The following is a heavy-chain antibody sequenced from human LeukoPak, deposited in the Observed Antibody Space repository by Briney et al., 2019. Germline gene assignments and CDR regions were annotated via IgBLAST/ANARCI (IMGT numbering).Heavy chain of an antibody. Sequence: PGGSLRLSCAASGFTFSSYAMSWVRQAAGKGLEWVSSISSSGGSTYYADSVKGRFTISRDYSKNTLYLQMNSLRAEDTAVYYCAKDLYTYGTTPLDYWGQGTLVTVPS. J-gene: IGHJ4*02. V-gene: IGHV3-23*01. CDR1: GFTFSSYA. D-gene: IGHD5-18*01. CDR3: AKDLYTYGTTPLDY. CDR2: ISSSGGST.